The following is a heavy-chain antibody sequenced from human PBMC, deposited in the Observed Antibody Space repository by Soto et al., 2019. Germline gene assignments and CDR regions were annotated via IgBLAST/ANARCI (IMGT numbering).Heavy chain of an antibody. CDR2: LIPMFGSP. CDR3: ARSARDCTRTSCYTPQGSHRYGLDV. J-gene: IGHJ6*02. Sequence: QVQLVQSGAEIKKPGSSVRISCKASGGTFNNYGFSWVRQAPGQRPEWVGGLIPMFGSPYYAQKFRDRVTITADRNTNAAYVELSGLTSEDTAVYYCARSARDCTRTSCYTPQGSHRYGLDVWGQGTTVTVSS. D-gene: IGHD2-2*01. V-gene: IGHV1-69*06. CDR1: GGTFNNYG.